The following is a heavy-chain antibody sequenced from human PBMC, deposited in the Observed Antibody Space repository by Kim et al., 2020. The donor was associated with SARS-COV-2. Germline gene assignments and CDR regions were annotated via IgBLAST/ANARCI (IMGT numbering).Heavy chain of an antibody. J-gene: IGHJ3*02. D-gene: IGHD3-10*01. CDR2: ISSSSSYI. CDR1: GFTFSSYS. V-gene: IGHV3-21*01. CDR3: ARDGSGYAFDI. Sequence: GGSLRLSCAASGFTFSSYSMNWVRQAPGKGLEWVSSISSSSSYIYYADSVKDRFTISRDNAKNSLYLQMNSLRAEDTAVYYCARDGSGYAFDIWGQGTMVTVSS.